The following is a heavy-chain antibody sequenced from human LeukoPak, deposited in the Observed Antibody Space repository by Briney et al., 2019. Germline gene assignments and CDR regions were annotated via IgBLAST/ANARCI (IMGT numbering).Heavy chain of an antibody. Sequence: PGRSLRLSCAASGFTFSGYAMHWVRQAPGKGLEWVAVISYDGSNKYYADSVKGRFTISRDNSKNTLYLQMNSLRAEDTAVYYCARSIGYSSGWYAYWGQGTLVTVSS. J-gene: IGHJ4*02. V-gene: IGHV3-30*04. D-gene: IGHD6-19*01. CDR3: ARSIGYSSGWYAY. CDR1: GFTFSGYA. CDR2: ISYDGSNK.